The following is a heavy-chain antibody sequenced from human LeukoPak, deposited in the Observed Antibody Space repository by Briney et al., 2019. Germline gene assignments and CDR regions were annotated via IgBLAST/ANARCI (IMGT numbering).Heavy chain of an antibody. CDR2: ISSSGNSI. J-gene: IGHJ4*02. CDR1: GFTFSNYE. CDR3: ARVSANYFDY. Sequence: GGSLRHSCAASGFTFSNYEMNWVRQAPGKGLEGLEWVAYISSSGNSIHYAVSVKGRFTISRDNAKESLYLQINSLRAEDTAVYYCARVSANYFDYWGEGALVSVSS. V-gene: IGHV3-48*03. D-gene: IGHD2-8*01.